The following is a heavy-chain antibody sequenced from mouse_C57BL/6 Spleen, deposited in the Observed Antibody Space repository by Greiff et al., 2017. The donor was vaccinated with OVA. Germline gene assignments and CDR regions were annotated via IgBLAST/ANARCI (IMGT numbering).Heavy chain of an antibody. CDR3: ARYKGFLYYFDY. J-gene: IGHJ2*01. Sequence: EVKLLESGPGLAKPSQTLSLSCSVSGYSITSDYWNWIRKFPGNKLEYMGYISYSGSTYYNPSLKIRISITRDTSKNQYYLQLNAVTTEDTATYYCARYKGFLYYFDYWGQGTTLTVAS. V-gene: IGHV3-8*01. CDR1: GYSITSDY. CDR2: ISYSGST.